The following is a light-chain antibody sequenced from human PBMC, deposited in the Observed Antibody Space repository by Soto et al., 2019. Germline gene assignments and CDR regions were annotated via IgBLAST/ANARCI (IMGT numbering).Light chain of an antibody. J-gene: IGLJ1*01. CDR1: ISDIGDYNY. CDR3: NSYRSGSTPYV. V-gene: IGLV2-14*01. Sequence: QSALTQPASVSGSPGQSITISCTGTISDIGDYNYVSWYQQHPGKAPKLMIYEVSNRPSGVSNRFSGSKSGTTASLTISGLQAEDEADYYRNSYRSGSTPYVFGTGTKVTVL. CDR2: EVS.